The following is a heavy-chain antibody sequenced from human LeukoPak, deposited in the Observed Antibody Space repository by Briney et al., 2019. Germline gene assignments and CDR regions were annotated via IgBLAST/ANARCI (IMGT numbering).Heavy chain of an antibody. D-gene: IGHD5-12*01. Sequence: PSETLSLTCTVSGDSVSGHYWSWIRQTPGKGLEWIGYVSYSGGTNYNPSLKRRVSISLDTSKNQFSLKLSSPAAADPAVYYCARAPMAITTSAFPDAFDSWGQGTMVTVSS. CDR1: GDSVSGHY. J-gene: IGHJ3*01. CDR3: ARAPMAITTSAFPDAFDS. CDR2: VSYSGGT. V-gene: IGHV4-59*02.